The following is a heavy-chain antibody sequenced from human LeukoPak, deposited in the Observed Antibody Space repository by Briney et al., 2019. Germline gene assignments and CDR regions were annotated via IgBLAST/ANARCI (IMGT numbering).Heavy chain of an antibody. Sequence: PPETLSLTCAVYGGSFSGYYWSWIRQPPGKGLEWIGEINHSGSTNYNPSLKSRVTISVDTSKNQFSLKLSSVTAADTAVYYCARGPYVGSYGTFDYWGQGTLVTVSS. J-gene: IGHJ4*02. CDR3: ARGPYVGSYGTFDY. V-gene: IGHV4-34*01. D-gene: IGHD5-18*01. CDR1: GGSFSGYY. CDR2: INHSGST.